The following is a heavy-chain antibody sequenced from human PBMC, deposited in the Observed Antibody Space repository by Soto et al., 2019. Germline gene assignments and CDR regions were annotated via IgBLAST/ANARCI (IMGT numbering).Heavy chain of an antibody. CDR3: ASDRRHCSGGSCYSHYYYGMDV. J-gene: IGHJ6*02. D-gene: IGHD2-15*01. CDR2: IIPIFGTA. V-gene: IGHV1-69*12. CDR1: GGTFSSYA. Sequence: QVQLVQSGAEVKKPGSSVKVSCKASGGTFSSYAISWVRQAPGQGLEWMGGIIPIFGTANYAQKFQGRVTITADESTSTAYMELSSLRSEDTAVYYCASDRRHCSGGSCYSHYYYGMDVWGQGTTVTVSS.